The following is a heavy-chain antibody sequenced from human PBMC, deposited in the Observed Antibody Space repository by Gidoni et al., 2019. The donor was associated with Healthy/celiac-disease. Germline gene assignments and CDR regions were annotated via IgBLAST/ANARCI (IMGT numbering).Heavy chain of an antibody. CDR2: IYYSGST. V-gene: IGHV4-59*01. CDR3: ARTGGAGMAVGY. Sequence: QVQLQESGPGLVKPSETLSLTSTLSGGSISSYFWCWIRQPPGKRLEWIVYIYYSGSTNYNPTLKSRVTISVDTSKNQFSLKLSSVTAADTAVYYCARTGGAGMAVGYWGQGTLVTVSS. D-gene: IGHD3-10*01. CDR1: GGSISSYF. J-gene: IGHJ4*02.